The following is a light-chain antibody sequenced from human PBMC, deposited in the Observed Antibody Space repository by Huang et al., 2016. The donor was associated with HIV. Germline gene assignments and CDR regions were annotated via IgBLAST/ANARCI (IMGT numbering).Light chain of an antibody. CDR1: QSVRANY. V-gene: IGKV3-20*01. Sequence: IVLTQSPGTLSLSPGDRATLSCRASQSVRANYVGWYQQRPGQAPMLLIYGASSRATGIPDRCSGSGSGTDFTLTITRLEHEDFAVYYCQQHGSSPTFGQGTKVEIK. CDR2: GAS. J-gene: IGKJ1*01. CDR3: QQHGSSPT.